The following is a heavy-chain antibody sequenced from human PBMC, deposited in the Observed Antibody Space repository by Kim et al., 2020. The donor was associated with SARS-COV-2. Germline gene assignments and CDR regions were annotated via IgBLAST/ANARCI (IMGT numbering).Heavy chain of an antibody. CDR1: SFISGGCG. D-gene: IGHD2-2*01. J-gene: IGHJ4*02. CDR3: ANKPCPGFFFET. V-gene: IGHV3-30*18. Sequence: GGSLRLSCPAASFISGGCGMHRASQAPGLRPEWEAVISYDGSNKYYVDSVKGRFSISRDNSRITLYLQMNSLRSEDTAVYYCANKPCPGFFFETWGQGPL. CDR2: ISYDGSNK.